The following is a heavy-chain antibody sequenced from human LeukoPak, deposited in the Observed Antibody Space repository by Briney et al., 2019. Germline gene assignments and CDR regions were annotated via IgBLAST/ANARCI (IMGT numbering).Heavy chain of an antibody. V-gene: IGHV1-46*01. CDR3: ARPAPLGYFDY. CDR1: GATFSSYA. J-gene: IGHJ4*02. Sequence: ASVKVSCKASGATFSSYAISWVRQPPGQGLEWMGIINLSGGSTSYAQNFQGRATMTRDTSTSTVYMEMSSLRPEDTAVYYCARPAPLGYFDYWGQGALVTVSS. CDR2: INLSGGST.